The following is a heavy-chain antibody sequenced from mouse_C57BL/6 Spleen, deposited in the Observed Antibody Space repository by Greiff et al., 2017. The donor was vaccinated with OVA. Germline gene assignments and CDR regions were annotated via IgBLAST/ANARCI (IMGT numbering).Heavy chain of an antibody. CDR3: ASPYYYGSSYGY. CDR1: GYTFTDYY. J-gene: IGHJ2*01. CDR2: INPNNGGT. D-gene: IGHD1-1*01. Sequence: EVQLQQSGPELVKPGASVKISCKASGYTFTDYYMNWVKQSHGKSLEWIGDINPNNGGTSYNQKFKGKATLTVDKSSSTAYMELRSLTSEDSAVYYCASPYYYGSSYGYWGQGTTLTVSS. V-gene: IGHV1-26*01.